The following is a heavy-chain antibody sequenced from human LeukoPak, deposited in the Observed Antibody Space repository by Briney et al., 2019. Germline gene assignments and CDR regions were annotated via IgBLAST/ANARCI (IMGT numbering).Heavy chain of an antibody. CDR3: ARDQEASMVRGVKVGGMDV. CDR2: INTNTGNP. CDR1: GYTFTSYA. J-gene: IGHJ6*02. Sequence: ASVKVSCKASGYTFTSYAMNWVRQAPGQGLEWMGWINTNTGNPTYAQGFTGRFVFSLDTSVSTAYLQISSLKAEDTVVYYCARDQEASMVRGVKVGGMDVWGQGTTVTVSS. D-gene: IGHD3-10*01. V-gene: IGHV7-4-1*02.